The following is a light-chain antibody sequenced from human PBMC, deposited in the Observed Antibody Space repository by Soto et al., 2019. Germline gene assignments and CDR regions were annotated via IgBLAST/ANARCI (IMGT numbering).Light chain of an antibody. V-gene: IGKV1-5*03. CDR2: KAS. CDR3: QQHNSYSRT. J-gene: IGKJ1*01. CDR1: QNIVRW. Sequence: ETQMTQSPSTLSASVGDRVIITCRASQNIVRWLAWYQQKPGKAPKLLIYKASTLESGVPLRFSGSGSGTEFTLTISSLQPDDFATYYCQQHNSYSRTFGQGTRVEVK.